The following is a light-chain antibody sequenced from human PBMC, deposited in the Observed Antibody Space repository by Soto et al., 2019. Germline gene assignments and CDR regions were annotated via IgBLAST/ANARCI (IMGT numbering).Light chain of an antibody. CDR3: QQRTTWPLT. CDR2: DAS. Sequence: EIVLTQSPVTLSLSPGERATLSCRASQSVTTFLAWYQQKPGQAPRLLIYDASKRATGIPARFSGSGSGTDFTLTSSSLEPEDFAVDYCQQRTTWPLTLGGGTKVEIK. V-gene: IGKV3-11*01. J-gene: IGKJ4*01. CDR1: QSVTTF.